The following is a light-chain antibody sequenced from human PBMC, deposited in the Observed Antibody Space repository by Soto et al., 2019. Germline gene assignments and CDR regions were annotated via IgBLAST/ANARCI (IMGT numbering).Light chain of an antibody. V-gene: IGKV1-33*01. CDR1: QDISNY. CDR2: DAS. Sequence: TQMSQSPYCLSASVGDRVTITCQASQDISNYLNWYQQKPGKAPKLLIYDASNLETGVPSRFSGSGSGTDFTFTISSLQPEDIATYYCQQYDNLPLTVGGGTKVDIK. J-gene: IGKJ4*01. CDR3: QQYDNLPLT.